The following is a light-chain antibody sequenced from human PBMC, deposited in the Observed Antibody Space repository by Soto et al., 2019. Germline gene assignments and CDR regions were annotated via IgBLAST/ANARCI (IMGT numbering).Light chain of an antibody. V-gene: IGLV2-8*01. Sequence: QSVLTQPPSASGSLGQSVTISCTGTSSDVGGYYYVSWYQQHPGKAPKLMIYEVSKRPSGVPDRFSGSKSGNTASLTVSGLQPEDEADYYCSSYAGSNTVAFGGGTKLTVL. J-gene: IGLJ2*01. CDR2: EVS. CDR1: SSDVGGYYY. CDR3: SSYAGSNTVA.